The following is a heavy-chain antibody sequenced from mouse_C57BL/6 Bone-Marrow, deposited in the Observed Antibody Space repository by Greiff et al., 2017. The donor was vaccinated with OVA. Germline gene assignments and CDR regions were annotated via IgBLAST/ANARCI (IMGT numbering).Heavy chain of an antibody. Sequence: EVQLQQSGPELVKPGASVTISCKASGYTFTDYYMNWVKQSHGKSLEWIGDINPNNGGTSYNQKFKGKATLTVDKSSSTAYMELRSLTSEDSAVYYCAWFAYWGQGTLVTVSA. CDR2: INPNNGGT. CDR3: AWFAY. CDR1: GYTFTDYY. V-gene: IGHV1-26*01. J-gene: IGHJ3*01.